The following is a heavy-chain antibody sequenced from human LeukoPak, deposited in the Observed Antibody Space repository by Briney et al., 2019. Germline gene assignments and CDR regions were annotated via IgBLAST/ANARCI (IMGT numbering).Heavy chain of an antibody. Sequence: GSLRLSCAASGFTFSDYNINWVRQAPGKGLEWVSYISSSSATLYYADSVKGRFTISRDNAKNSLYLQLSSLRVEDTAVYYCARDGYYDFWSGPYYGMDVWGQGTTVTVSS. CDR3: ARDGYYDFWSGPYYGMDV. V-gene: IGHV3-48*01. J-gene: IGHJ6*02. CDR1: GFTFSDYN. CDR2: ISSSSATL. D-gene: IGHD3-3*01.